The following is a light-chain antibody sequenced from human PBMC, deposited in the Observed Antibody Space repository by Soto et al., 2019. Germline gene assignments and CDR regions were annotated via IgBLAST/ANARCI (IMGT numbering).Light chain of an antibody. CDR3: QQYSSWSPIT. V-gene: IGKV1-12*01. Sequence: DIQMTQSPSSLSASVGDRVTITCRASQDLDRWLAWYQQKPGEAPKVLIFAASSLQSGLPSRFSGGGSGTDFSLTISRLEPEDFAVYYCQQYSSWSPITFGQGTRLEIK. J-gene: IGKJ5*01. CDR2: AAS. CDR1: QDLDRW.